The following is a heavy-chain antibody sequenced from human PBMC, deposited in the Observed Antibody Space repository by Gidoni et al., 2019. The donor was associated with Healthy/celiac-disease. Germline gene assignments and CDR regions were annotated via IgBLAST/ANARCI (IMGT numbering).Heavy chain of an antibody. CDR3: ARRPHFWDATPFIADY. CDR1: GYSFTSYW. D-gene: IGHD2-15*01. CDR2: IYPGDSDT. Sequence: EVQLVQSGAEVKKPGESLKISCKGSGYSFTSYWIGWVRQMPGKGLEWMGIIYPGDSDTRYSPSFQGQVTISADKSISTAYLQWSSLKASDTAMYYCARRPHFWDATPFIADYWGQGTLVTVSS. J-gene: IGHJ4*02. V-gene: IGHV5-51*01.